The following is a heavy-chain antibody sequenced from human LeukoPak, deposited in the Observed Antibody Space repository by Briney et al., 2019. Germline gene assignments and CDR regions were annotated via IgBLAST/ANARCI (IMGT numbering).Heavy chain of an antibody. V-gene: IGHV3-30*02. CDR2: IRYDGSNK. J-gene: IGHJ4*02. D-gene: IGHD3-3*01. CDR1: GFTFSSYG. CDR3: AKDSANTIFGVVTTLFDY. Sequence: AGGSLRLSCAASGFTFSSYGMHWVRQAPGKGLEWAAFIRYDGSNKYYADSVKGRFTISRDNSKNTLYLQMNSLRAEDTAVYYCAKDSANTIFGVVTTLFDYWGQGTLVTVSS.